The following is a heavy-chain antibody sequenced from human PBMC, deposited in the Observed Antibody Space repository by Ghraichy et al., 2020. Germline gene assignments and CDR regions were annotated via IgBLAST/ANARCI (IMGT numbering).Heavy chain of an antibody. CDR3: ARDIKRGYCSGGSCFYYYGMDV. Sequence: GGSLRLSCAASGFTFSTYAMHWVRQAPGKGLEWVAVISYDGSNKYYADSVKGRFTISRDNSKNTLYLQMNSLRAEDTAVYYCARDIKRGYCSGGSCFYYYGMDVWGQGTTVTVPS. D-gene: IGHD2-15*01. CDR2: ISYDGSNK. J-gene: IGHJ6*02. CDR1: GFTFSTYA. V-gene: IGHV3-30*04.